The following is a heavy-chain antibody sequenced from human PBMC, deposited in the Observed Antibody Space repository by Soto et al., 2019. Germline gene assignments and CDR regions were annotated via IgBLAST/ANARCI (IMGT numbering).Heavy chain of an antibody. Sequence: QITLKESGPTLVKPTQTLTLTCTFSGFSLSTSGVGVAWIRQPPGKALEWLALIYWDDDKRYSPSLKSRFTITKHTSKNQVVLTMTNMDPVDTATYYCAHTYPNNYYYYGMDVWGQGTTVTVSS. CDR3: AHTYPNNYYYYGMDV. D-gene: IGHD2-8*01. V-gene: IGHV2-5*02. J-gene: IGHJ6*02. CDR2: IYWDDDK. CDR1: GFSLSTSGVG.